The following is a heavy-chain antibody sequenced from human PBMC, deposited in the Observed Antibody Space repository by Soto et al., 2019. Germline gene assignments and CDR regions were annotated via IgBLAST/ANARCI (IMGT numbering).Heavy chain of an antibody. CDR3: ARHSLALRKNNWFDP. CDR2: IFYLGSS. Sequence: SETLSLTCTVSGDSIISSDFYWGWVRQPPGKGLEWIGSIFYLGSSYYNPSLKSRVTMSVDTSKNQFSLRLRPVTAADTALYFCARHSLALRKNNWFDPWGQGIMVTVSS. D-gene: IGHD3-3*02. V-gene: IGHV4-39*01. J-gene: IGHJ5*02. CDR1: GDSIISSDFY.